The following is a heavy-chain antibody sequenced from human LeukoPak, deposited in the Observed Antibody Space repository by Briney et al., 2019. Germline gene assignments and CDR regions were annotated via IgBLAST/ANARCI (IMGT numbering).Heavy chain of an antibody. V-gene: IGHV3-48*01. CDR1: GFTFSSYA. CDR3: ARWPRADY. Sequence: GGSLRLSCVVSGFTFSSYAMSWVRQAPGKGLEWVSYISSSSSTIYYADSVKGRFTISRDNAKNSLYLQMNSLRAEDTAVYYCARWPRADYWGQGTLVTVSS. J-gene: IGHJ4*02. CDR2: ISSSSSTI.